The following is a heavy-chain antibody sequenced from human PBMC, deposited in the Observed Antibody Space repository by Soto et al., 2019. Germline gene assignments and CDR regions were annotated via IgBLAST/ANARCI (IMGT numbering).Heavy chain of an antibody. D-gene: IGHD5-18*01. CDR2: IIPILGTA. V-gene: IGHV1-69*10. J-gene: IGHJ4*02. Sequence: SVKVSCKASGGTFSSYAISWVRQAPGQGLEWMGGIIPILGTANYAQKFQGRVTITADKSTSTAYMELSSLRSEDTAVYYCARAPTAMVPYFDYWGQGTLVTVSS. CDR3: ARAPTAMVPYFDY. CDR1: GGTFSSYA.